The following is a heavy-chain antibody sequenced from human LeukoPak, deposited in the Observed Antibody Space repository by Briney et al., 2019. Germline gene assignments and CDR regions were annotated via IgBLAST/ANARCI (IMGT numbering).Heavy chain of an antibody. V-gene: IGHV1-69*05. CDR1: GGTFSSYA. D-gene: IGHD5-12*01. CDR3: AREVAPWLRLREPLYYFDY. CDR2: TIPIFGTA. Sequence: SVKVSCKASGGTFSSYAISWVREAPGQGLEWMGRTIPIFGTANYAQKFQGRVTITTDESTSTAYMELSSLRSEDTAVYYCAREVAPWLRLREPLYYFDYWGQGTLVTVSS. J-gene: IGHJ4*02.